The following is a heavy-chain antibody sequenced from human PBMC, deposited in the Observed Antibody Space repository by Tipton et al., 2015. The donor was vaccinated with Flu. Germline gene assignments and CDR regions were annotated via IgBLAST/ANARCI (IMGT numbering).Heavy chain of an antibody. Sequence: TLSLTCTVSGGSISSGGYYWSWIRQPAGKGLEWIGRIYTSGSTNYNPSLKSRVTISVDTSKNQFSLKLSSVTAADTAVYYCASFHPLWLNLFDYWGQGTLVTVSS. CDR1: GGSISSGGYY. CDR3: ASFHPLWLNLFDY. CDR2: IYTSGST. D-gene: IGHD3-10*01. V-gene: IGHV4-61*02. J-gene: IGHJ4*02.